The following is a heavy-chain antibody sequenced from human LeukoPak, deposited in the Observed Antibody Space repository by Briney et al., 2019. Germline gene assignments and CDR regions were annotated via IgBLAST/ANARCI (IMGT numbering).Heavy chain of an antibody. CDR3: ARGGWFGDNAEADAFDI. Sequence: GASVKVSCKASGYTFTGYYMHWVRQAPGQGLEWMGWINPNSGGTNYAQKFQGRVTMTRDTSISTAYMELSRLRSDDTAVYYCARGGWFGDNAEADAFDIWGQGTMVTVSS. V-gene: IGHV1-2*02. CDR2: INPNSGGT. CDR1: GYTFTGYY. J-gene: IGHJ3*02. D-gene: IGHD3-10*01.